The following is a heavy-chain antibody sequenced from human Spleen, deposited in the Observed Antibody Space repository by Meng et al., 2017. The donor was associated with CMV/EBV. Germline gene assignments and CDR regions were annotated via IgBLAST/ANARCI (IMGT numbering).Heavy chain of an antibody. V-gene: IGHV3-53*01. D-gene: IGHD2-2*01. CDR1: DFNLSNYW. J-gene: IGHJ4*02. CDR2: IYSGGST. CDR3: ASSGGDRIVAVPAATYGLDY. Sequence: GESLKISCVVSDFNLSNYWMAWVRQAPGKGLEWVSVIYSGGSTHYADSVQGRFTIPRDNSKNTLFLQMNSLRAEDTAVYYCASSGGDRIVAVPAATYGLDYWGQGTLVTVSS.